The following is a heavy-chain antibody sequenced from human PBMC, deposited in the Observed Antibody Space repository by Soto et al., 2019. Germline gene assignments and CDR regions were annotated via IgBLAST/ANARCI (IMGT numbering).Heavy chain of an antibody. J-gene: IGHJ6*02. Sequence: GESLKISCKGSGYSFTSYWIGWVRQMPGKGLEWMGIIYPGDSDTGYSPSFQGQVTISADKSISTAYLQWSSLKASDTAMYYCARQTNILTGYENYGMDVWGQGTTVTVSS. CDR2: IYPGDSDT. CDR1: GYSFTSYW. CDR3: ARQTNILTGYENYGMDV. D-gene: IGHD3-9*01. V-gene: IGHV5-51*01.